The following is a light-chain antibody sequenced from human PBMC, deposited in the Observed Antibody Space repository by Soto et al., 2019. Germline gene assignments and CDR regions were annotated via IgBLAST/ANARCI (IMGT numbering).Light chain of an antibody. V-gene: IGKV1-9*01. CDR2: AAS. Sequence: DIQLTQSPSFLSASVGDRVTITCRASQGISSYLAWYQQKPGKAPKLLIYAASTLQSGVPSRFSGSGSGTEFTLTISSLQPEDFATYSCQQLNSYPFFGPGTKVDIK. J-gene: IGKJ3*01. CDR1: QGISSY. CDR3: QQLNSYPF.